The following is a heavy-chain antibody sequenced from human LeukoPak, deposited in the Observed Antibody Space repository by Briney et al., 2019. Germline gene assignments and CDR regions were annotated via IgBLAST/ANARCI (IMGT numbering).Heavy chain of an antibody. D-gene: IGHD1-26*01. V-gene: IGHV3-7*01. CDR1: GFTFSRFC. J-gene: IGHJ4*02. Sequence: GGSLRLSCTASGFTFSRFCMSWVRQAPGKGLEWVANIEEDGSEKHYVDSVKGRFTISRDNAKNSLYLQMNSLRAEDTAVYYCARDPKIMGTITYWGQGTLVTVSS. CDR3: ARDPKIMGTITY. CDR2: IEEDGSEK.